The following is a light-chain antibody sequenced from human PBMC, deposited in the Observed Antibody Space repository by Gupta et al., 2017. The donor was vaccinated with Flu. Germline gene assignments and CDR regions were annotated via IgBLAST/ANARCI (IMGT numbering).Light chain of an antibody. CDR1: SSNIGSNT. CDR2: SNN. V-gene: IGLV1-44*01. CDR3: AAWDDSLNGRV. J-gene: IGLJ3*02. Sequence: QSVLTPPPSASVTPGQRVTISCSGSSSNIGSNTVNWYQQLPGTAPKLLIYSNNQRPSGVPDRFSGSKSGTSASLASSGLQSEDEADYYCAAWDDSLNGRVFGGGTKLTVL.